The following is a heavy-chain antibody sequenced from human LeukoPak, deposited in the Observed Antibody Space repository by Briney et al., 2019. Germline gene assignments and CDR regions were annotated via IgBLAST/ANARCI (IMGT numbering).Heavy chain of an antibody. V-gene: IGHV3-30*18. CDR1: GFTFSSYG. J-gene: IGHJ6*02. CDR3: AKVLGYCSSTSCYIRTAYYGMDV. CDR2: ISYDGSNK. D-gene: IGHD2-2*02. Sequence: GRSLRLSCAASGFTFSSYGMHWVRQAPGKGLEWVAVISYDGSNKYYADSVKGRFTISRDNSKNTLYLQMNSLRAEDTAVYYCAKVLGYCSSTSCYIRTAYYGMDVWGQGTTVTVSS.